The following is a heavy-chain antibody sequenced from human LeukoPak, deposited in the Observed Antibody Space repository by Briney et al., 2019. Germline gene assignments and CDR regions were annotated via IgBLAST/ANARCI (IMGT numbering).Heavy chain of an antibody. CDR1: SGYISSSNYL. CDR3: ARQVRYSSSAYFDY. D-gene: IGHD6-13*01. CDR2: IFHSGTT. J-gene: IGHJ4*02. V-gene: IGHV4-39*01. Sequence: TSGTLSLICNVSSGYISSSNYLWGWIRQPPGKGLEWIGSIFHSGTTYYNPSLKSRVTISVDTSKSQFSLNLSSVTAADPAVYYCARQVRYSSSAYFDYWGQGTLVTVSS.